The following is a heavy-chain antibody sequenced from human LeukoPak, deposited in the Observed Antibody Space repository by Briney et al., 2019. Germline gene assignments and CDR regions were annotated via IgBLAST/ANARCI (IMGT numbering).Heavy chain of an antibody. CDR1: GFTFSSYA. Sequence: GGSLRLSCAASGFTFSSYAMSWVRQAPGKGLEWVSAISGSGGSTYYADSVKGRFTISRDNSKNTLYLQMNSLRAEDTAVYYCARDLGYSSSWGAFDIWGQGTMVTVSS. V-gene: IGHV3-23*01. D-gene: IGHD6-13*01. CDR3: ARDLGYSSSWGAFDI. CDR2: ISGSGGST. J-gene: IGHJ3*02.